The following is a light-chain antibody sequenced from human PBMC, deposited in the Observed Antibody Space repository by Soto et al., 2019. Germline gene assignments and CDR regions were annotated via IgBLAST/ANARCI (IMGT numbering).Light chain of an antibody. CDR3: LQDYNYPWT. Sequence: EIVMTQSPATLSVSPGERATLSCRASQSVNINLAWYQQKPGQAPGLLIYGASKRATGTPDRFIGSGSGTDFTLTISSLQPEDFATYYCLQDYNYPWTFGQGTRLENK. V-gene: IGKV3D-15*01. J-gene: IGKJ5*01. CDR2: GAS. CDR1: QSVNIN.